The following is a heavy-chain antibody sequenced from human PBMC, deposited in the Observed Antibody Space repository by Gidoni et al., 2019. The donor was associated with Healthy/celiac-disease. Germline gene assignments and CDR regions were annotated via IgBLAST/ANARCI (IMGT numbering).Heavy chain of an antibody. CDR2: INHSGST. J-gene: IGHJ4*02. V-gene: IGHV4-34*01. Sequence: QVQLQQWGAGLLKPSETLSLTCAVYGGSFSGYYWSWIRQPPGKGLEWIGEINHSGSTNYNPSLKSRVTISVDTSKNQFSLKLSSVTAADTAVYYCARGVRVWGSYRYPYDFDYWGQGTLVTVSS. CDR1: GGSFSGYY. D-gene: IGHD3-16*02. CDR3: ARGVRVWGSYRYPYDFDY.